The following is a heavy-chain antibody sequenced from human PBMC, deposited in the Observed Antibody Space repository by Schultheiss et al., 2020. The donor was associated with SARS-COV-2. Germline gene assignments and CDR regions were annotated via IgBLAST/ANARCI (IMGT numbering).Heavy chain of an antibody. CDR2: ISSSSSYT. D-gene: IGHD3-22*01. CDR3: ARAHYYDSSGYYTNWFDP. V-gene: IGHV3-11*06. J-gene: IGHJ5*02. CDR1: GFTFSDYY. Sequence: GGSLRLSCAASGFTFSDYYMSWIRQAPGKGLEWVSYISSSSSYTNYADSVKGRFTISRDNAKNSLYLQMNSLRAEDTAVYYCARAHYYDSSGYYTNWFDPWGQGTLVTVSS.